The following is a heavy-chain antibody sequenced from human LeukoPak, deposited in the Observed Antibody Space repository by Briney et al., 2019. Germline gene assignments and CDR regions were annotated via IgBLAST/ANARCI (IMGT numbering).Heavy chain of an antibody. CDR1: GYTFTDYY. CDR2: INPDSGGT. CDR3: ARAREQTIAARYFDY. V-gene: IGHV1-2*06. Sequence: AASVKVSCKASGYTFTDYYIHWVRQAPGQGLEWIGRINPDSGGTNSAQKFQGRVTMTRDTSISTAYIELSSLRSGDTAVYYCARAREQTIAARYFDYWGQGTLVTVSS. D-gene: IGHD6-6*01. J-gene: IGHJ4*02.